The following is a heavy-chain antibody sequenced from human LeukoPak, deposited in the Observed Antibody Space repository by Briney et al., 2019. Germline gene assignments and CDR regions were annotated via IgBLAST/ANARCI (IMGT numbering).Heavy chain of an antibody. V-gene: IGHV1-46*01. CDR3: ARGSIVLAYFDY. CDR2: INPSGATT. CDR1: GYTFTDYY. D-gene: IGHD2/OR15-2a*01. J-gene: IGHJ4*02. Sequence: GASVKVSCKASGYTFTDYYMHWVRQAPGQGLEWMGVINPSGATTSYAQRFRGRVTMTRDTSTSTVNMELSSLRSEDTAVYYCARGSIVLAYFDYWGQGTLVTVSS.